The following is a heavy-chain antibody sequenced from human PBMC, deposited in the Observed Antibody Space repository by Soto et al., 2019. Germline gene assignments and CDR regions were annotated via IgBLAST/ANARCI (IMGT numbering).Heavy chain of an antibody. CDR1: GYTFTSYD. CDR2: MNPNSGNT. CDR3: ARGSSILITGTTSSDY. V-gene: IGHV1-8*01. Sequence: ASVKVSCKASGYTFTSYDINWVRQATGQGLEWMGWMNPNSGNTGYAQKFQGRVTMTRNTSISTAYMELSSLRSEDTAVYYCARGSSILITGTTSSDYWCQGTLVTVYS. J-gene: IGHJ4*02. D-gene: IGHD1-7*01.